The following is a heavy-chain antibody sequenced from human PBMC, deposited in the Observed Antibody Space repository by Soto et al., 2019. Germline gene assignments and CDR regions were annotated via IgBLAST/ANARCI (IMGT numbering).Heavy chain of an antibody. D-gene: IGHD3-3*01. CDR1: GFTFSSYD. J-gene: IGHJ1*01. CDR3: AKDLRPTPIFGLLQH. V-gene: IGHV3-30*18. Sequence: QTGGSLRLSCAASGFTFSSYDMHWVRQAPGKGLEWVAVISYDGSNKYYADSVKGRFTISRDNSKNTLYLQMNSLRAEDTAVYYCAKDLRPTPIFGLLQHWGQGTLVTVSS. CDR2: ISYDGSNK.